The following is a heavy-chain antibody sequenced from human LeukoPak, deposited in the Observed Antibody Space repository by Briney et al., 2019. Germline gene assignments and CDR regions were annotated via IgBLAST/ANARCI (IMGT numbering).Heavy chain of an antibody. Sequence: GASVTVSFTSSVYTFTLYYMHWVRQAPGQGHGRMGWVNPNSGGTNYAQKFQGRVTMTRDTSISTAYMELSRLRSDDTAVYYCARQPPGYCSGGSCYGDWFDPWGQGTLVTVSS. D-gene: IGHD2-15*01. CDR3: ARQPPGYCSGGSCYGDWFDP. CDR2: VNPNSGGT. CDR1: VYTFTLYY. V-gene: IGHV1-2*02. J-gene: IGHJ5*02.